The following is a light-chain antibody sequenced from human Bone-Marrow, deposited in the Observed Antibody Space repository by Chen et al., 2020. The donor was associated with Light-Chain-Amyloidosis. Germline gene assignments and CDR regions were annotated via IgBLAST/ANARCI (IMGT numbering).Light chain of an antibody. CDR2: GSS. J-gene: IGKJ4*01. CDR3: QQYGTSPLT. CDR1: QTISSNY. Sequence: MVLTQSPGTVSLSPGEGANLYCRASQTISSNYLTWYQQKFGQAPRLLIYGSSSRATGIPDRFTGSGSGTDFTLTINRLEPEDFAMYYCQQYGTSPLTFGGGTKVEIK. V-gene: IGKV3-20*01.